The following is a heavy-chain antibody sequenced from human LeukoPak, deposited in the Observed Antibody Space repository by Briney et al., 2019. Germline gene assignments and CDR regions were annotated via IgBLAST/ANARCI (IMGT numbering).Heavy chain of an antibody. CDR1: GDRVSSNNVA. Sequence: SQTLSLTCAISGDRVSSNNVAWNWIRQSPSRGLEWLGRTYYRSKWYNQYAVSVKGRVTVNPNTSKNQFSLQVNSVTLEDTAVYYCTREGSGIPGYFDYWGQGTLVIVSS. J-gene: IGHJ4*02. CDR3: TREGSGIPGYFDY. D-gene: IGHD3-10*01. V-gene: IGHV6-1*01. CDR2: TYYRSKWYN.